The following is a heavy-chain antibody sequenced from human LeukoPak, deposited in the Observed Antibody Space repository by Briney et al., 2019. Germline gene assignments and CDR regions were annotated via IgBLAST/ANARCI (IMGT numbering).Heavy chain of an antibody. D-gene: IGHD6-19*01. J-gene: IGHJ4*02. CDR2: INTDGSST. V-gene: IGHV3-74*01. CDR3: ARGSNSSGWYGGEGFDY. Sequence: PGGSLRLSCAASGFTFSSYWMHWVRQAPGKGLVWVSRINTDGSSTSYADSVKGRFTISRDNAKNTLYLQMNSLRAEDTAVYYCARGSNSSGWYGGEGFDYWGQGTLVTVSS. CDR1: GFTFSSYW.